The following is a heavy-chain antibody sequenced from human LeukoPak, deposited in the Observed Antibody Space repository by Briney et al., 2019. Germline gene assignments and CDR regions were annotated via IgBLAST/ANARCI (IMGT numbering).Heavy chain of an antibody. D-gene: IGHD2-15*01. CDR2: ISHDSGIR. CDR3: VRDNPRCCGVIPAKIDDY. J-gene: IGHJ4*02. Sequence: PGGSLRLSCAASGFTLSRDSMNWVRQAPGKGLEWISYISHDSGIRYYADSVRGRFTISRDNAKNSLYLQMHSLKADDTAVYYCVRDNPRCCGVIPAKIDDYWGQGTLVTVSS. CDR1: GFTLSRDS. V-gene: IGHV3-48*01.